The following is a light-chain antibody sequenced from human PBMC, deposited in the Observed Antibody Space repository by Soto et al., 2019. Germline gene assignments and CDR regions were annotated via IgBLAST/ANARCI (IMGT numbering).Light chain of an antibody. J-gene: IGLJ1*01. CDR3: SSYTTNRPLFV. V-gene: IGLV2-14*01. CDR2: GVN. Sequence: QSVLTQPASVSGSPGESITISCTGTDNDIGGYNFVSWYQQHPGKAPKLMIFGVNDRPSGVSSRFSGSSSGNTASLTISGLQAEDEAYYYCSSYTTNRPLFVFGPGTKLTVL. CDR1: DNDIGGYNF.